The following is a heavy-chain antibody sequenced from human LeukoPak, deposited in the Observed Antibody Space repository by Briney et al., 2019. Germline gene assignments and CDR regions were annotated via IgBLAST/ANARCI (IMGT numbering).Heavy chain of an antibody. V-gene: IGHV4-34*01. J-gene: IGHJ6*03. D-gene: IGHD6-19*01. Sequence: SETLSLTCAVYGGSFSGYYWSWIRQPPGKGLEWIGEINHSGSTNYNPSLKSRVTISVDTSKNQFSLKLSSVTAADTAVYYCARPAVAGSRSAVNRYYYYYMDVWGKGTTVTVSS. CDR3: ARPAVAGSRSAVNRYYYYYMDV. CDR2: INHSGST. CDR1: GGSFSGYY.